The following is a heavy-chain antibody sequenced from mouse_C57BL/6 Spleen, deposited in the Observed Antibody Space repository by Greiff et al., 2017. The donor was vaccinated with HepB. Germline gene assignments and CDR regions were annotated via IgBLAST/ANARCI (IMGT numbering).Heavy chain of an antibody. CDR3: ARRGNAYGNSFDY. D-gene: IGHD2-1*01. J-gene: IGHJ2*01. Sequence: EVHLVESGGGLVQPGGSLKLSCAASGFTFSDYGMAWVRQAPRKGPEWVAFISNLAYSIYYADTVTGRFTISRENAKNTLYLEMSSLRSEDTAMYYCARRGNAYGNSFDYWGQGTTLTVSS. V-gene: IGHV5-15*01. CDR1: GFTFSDYG. CDR2: ISNLAYSI.